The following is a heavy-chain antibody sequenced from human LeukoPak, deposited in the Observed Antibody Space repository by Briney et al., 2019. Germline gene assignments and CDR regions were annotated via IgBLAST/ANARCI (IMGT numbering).Heavy chain of an antibody. J-gene: IGHJ4*02. CDR1: GASISSYY. Sequence: SQSLSPTCTVAGASISSYYAGSVRQPPGEGLEWLGYINNSGSTNYNPSLKGRVTISIDTSRNQFSLKLTSVSAADTAVYYCARHGRENTGYDFDCWGQGTLVTVSS. CDR2: INNSGST. V-gene: IGHV4-59*08. CDR3: ARHGRENTGYDFDC. D-gene: IGHD5-12*01.